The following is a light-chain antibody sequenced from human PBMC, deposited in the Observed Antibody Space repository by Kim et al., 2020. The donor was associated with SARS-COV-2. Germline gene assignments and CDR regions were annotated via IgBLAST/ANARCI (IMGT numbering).Light chain of an antibody. CDR3: QQYAYWRA. J-gene: IGKJ5*01. CDR2: GAS. CDR1: QSISSS. V-gene: IGKV3-15*01. Sequence: SLSTGERATLSCRASQSISSSLAWYQQNPGQAPRVRIYGASARATGIPARFSGSGSGTEFTLTISNLQSEDFAVYYCQQYAYWRAFGQGTRLEIK.